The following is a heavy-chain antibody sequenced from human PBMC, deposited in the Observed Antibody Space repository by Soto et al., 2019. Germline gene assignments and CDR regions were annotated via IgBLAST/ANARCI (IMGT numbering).Heavy chain of an antibody. CDR2: INSDGSST. V-gene: IGHV3-74*01. CDR3: ARTNYHFDL. CDR1: GFTFSGYR. J-gene: IGHJ4*02. Sequence: GGSLRLSCAASGFTFSGYRMHWVRQAPGKGLVWVSRINSDGSSTDYADPVRGRFTISRDNAKNTLHLQMDSLRAEDTAVYYCARTNYHFDLWGQGTPVTVSS. D-gene: IGHD3-10*01.